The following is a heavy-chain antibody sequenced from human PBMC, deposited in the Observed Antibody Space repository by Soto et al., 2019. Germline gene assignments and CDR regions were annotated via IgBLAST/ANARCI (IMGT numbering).Heavy chain of an antibody. J-gene: IGHJ4*02. CDR1: GFTFSSYG. CDR3: AKEMAVTTSPTGFDY. Sequence: GGSLRLSCATSGFTFSSYGMHWVRQAPGKGLEWVAVISYDGSNKYYADSVKGRFTISRDNSKNTLYLQMNSLRAEDTAVYYCAKEMAVTTSPTGFDYWGQGTLVTVYS. V-gene: IGHV3-30*18. CDR2: ISYDGSNK. D-gene: IGHD4-17*01.